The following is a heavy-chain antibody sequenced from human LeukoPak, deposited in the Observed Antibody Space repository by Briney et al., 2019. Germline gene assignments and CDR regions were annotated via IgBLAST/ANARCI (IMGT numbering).Heavy chain of an antibody. CDR3: ARGVWFRYYYYYMDV. Sequence: SSETLSLTCAVYGGSFSGYYWSWIRQSPEKGLEWIGEINHSGSTNYNPSLKSRVTISVDTSKNQFSLKLSSVTAADTAVYYCARGVWFRYYYYYMDVWGKGTTVTVSS. V-gene: IGHV4-34*01. CDR2: INHSGST. CDR1: GGSFSGYY. J-gene: IGHJ6*03. D-gene: IGHD3-10*01.